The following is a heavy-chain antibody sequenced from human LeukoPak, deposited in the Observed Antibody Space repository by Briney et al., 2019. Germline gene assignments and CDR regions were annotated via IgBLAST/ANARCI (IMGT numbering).Heavy chain of an antibody. Sequence: SVKVSCKASGGTFSSYAISWVRRAPGQGLEWMGRIIPILGIANYAQKFQGRVTITADKSTSTAYMELSSLRSEDTAVYYCARDRDEAAAGTGDYWGQGTLVTVSS. D-gene: IGHD6-13*01. J-gene: IGHJ4*02. CDR3: ARDRDEAAAGTGDY. CDR2: IIPILGIA. V-gene: IGHV1-69*04. CDR1: GGTFSSYA.